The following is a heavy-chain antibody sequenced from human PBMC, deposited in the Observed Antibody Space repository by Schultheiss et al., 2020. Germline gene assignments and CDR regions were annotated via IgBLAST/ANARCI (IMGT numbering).Heavy chain of an antibody. J-gene: IGHJ4*02. Sequence: GESLKISCKGSGYNFTNYWIGWVRQMPGKGLEWMGIMYPGDSDTRYSPSFQGQVTISADKSISTAYLQWSSLKASDTAMYYCAVVATAGEYYFDYWGQGTLVTVSS. V-gene: IGHV5-51*01. CDR1: GYNFTNYW. D-gene: IGHD5-12*01. CDR3: AVVATAGEYYFDY. CDR2: MYPGDSDT.